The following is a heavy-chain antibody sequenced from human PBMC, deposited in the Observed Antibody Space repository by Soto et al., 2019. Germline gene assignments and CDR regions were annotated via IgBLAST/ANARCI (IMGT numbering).Heavy chain of an antibody. CDR3: ARNGVGATTRANYYYYGMDV. J-gene: IGHJ6*02. Sequence: SETLSLTCAVYGVSFSGYYWTWIRQPPGTGLEWIGEINHSGSTNYNPSLKSRVTISVDTSKNQFSLKLSSVTAADTAVYYCARNGVGATTRANYYYYGMDVWGQGTTVT. CDR1: GVSFSGYY. V-gene: IGHV4-34*01. D-gene: IGHD1-26*01. CDR2: INHSGST.